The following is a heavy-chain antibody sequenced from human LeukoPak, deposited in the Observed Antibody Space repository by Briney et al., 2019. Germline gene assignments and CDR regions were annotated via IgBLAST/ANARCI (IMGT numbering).Heavy chain of an antibody. V-gene: IGHV4-31*03. D-gene: IGHD3-22*01. J-gene: IGHJ4*02. CDR1: GGSINSGAYY. Sequence: SQTLSLTCTVSGGSINSGAYYWSWIRQHPGKGLEWIGYIYYSGSTYYNPSLKSRVTISIDTSKNQFSLKMSPVTAADTAVYYCAAHPTYYSDTRGYSRWGQGSLVTVSS. CDR2: IYYSGST. CDR3: AAHPTYYSDTRGYSR.